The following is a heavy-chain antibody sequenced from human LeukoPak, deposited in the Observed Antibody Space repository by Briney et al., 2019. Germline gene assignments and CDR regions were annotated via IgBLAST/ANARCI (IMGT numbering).Heavy chain of an antibody. CDR1: GYSFNTFW. CDR2: IYPADSET. V-gene: IGHV5-51*01. D-gene: IGHD2-21*01. Sequence: GESLMISCQASGYSFNTFWIGWVRQLPGQGLEWMGAIYPADSETRYSPSFQGQVTISADKSIKTTYLQWRSLKASDTGIYYCARVADVVNWFDPWGQGTLVTVSS. J-gene: IGHJ5*02. CDR3: ARVADVVNWFDP.